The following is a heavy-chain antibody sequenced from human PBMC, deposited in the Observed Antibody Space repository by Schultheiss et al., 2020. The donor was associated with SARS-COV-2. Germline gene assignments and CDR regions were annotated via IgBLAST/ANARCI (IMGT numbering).Heavy chain of an antibody. CDR2: ISYDGSNK. Sequence: GGSLRLSCAASGFTFSSYAMHWVRQAPGKGLEWVAVISYDGSNKYYADSVKGRFTISRDNSKNTLYLQMNSLRAEDTAVYYCAREPLRGSYYYYGMDVWGQGTTVTVSS. V-gene: IGHV3-30-3*01. CDR1: GFTFSSYA. CDR3: AREPLRGSYYYYGMDV. J-gene: IGHJ6*02.